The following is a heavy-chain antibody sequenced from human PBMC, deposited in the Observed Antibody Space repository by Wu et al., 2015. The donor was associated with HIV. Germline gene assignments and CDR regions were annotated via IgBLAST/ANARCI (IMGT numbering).Heavy chain of an antibody. CDR2: INPNSGAT. J-gene: IGHJ6*02. V-gene: IGHV1-2*02. Sequence: QVQLVQSGAEVKKPGASVKVSCKASGYTFTGYYMHWVRQAPGQGLEWMGWINPNSGATNYAQKFQGRVTMTRDTSISTAYMELSRLRSDDTAVYYCARERAAAGTDFYAMDVWGQGTTVTVSS. D-gene: IGHD6-13*01. CDR1: GYTFTGYY. CDR3: ARERAAAGTDFYAMDV.